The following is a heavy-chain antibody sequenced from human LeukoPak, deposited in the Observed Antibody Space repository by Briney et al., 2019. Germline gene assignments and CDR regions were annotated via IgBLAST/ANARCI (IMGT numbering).Heavy chain of an antibody. CDR2: IGAGGTST. Sequence: PGGSLRLSCTASGFTFSSYAMNWVRQAPGKGLEWVSGIGAGGTSTYYADSVKGRFTISRDNSRHTQYLQMNSLGSAGTGAYHWAKDLECTTYGYYFDYWGQGTLVTVSS. D-gene: IGHD4-17*01. J-gene: IGHJ4*02. CDR1: GFTFSSYA. V-gene: IGHV3-23*01. CDR3: AKDLECTTYGYYFDY.